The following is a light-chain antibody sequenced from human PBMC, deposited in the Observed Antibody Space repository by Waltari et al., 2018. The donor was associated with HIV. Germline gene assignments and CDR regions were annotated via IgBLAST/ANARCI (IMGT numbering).Light chain of an antibody. V-gene: IGLV3-21*02. Sequence: SYVLTQPPSVSVAPGQTASITCGGNNIGTKSVHWYQQRPGQAPVLVVYDDYDRPSGIPERFSGSNSGNTATLTISRVEAGDEAVYYCQVWDSSTEHPGVVFGGGTKLTVL. J-gene: IGLJ2*01. CDR2: DDY. CDR3: QVWDSSTEHPGVV. CDR1: NIGTKS.